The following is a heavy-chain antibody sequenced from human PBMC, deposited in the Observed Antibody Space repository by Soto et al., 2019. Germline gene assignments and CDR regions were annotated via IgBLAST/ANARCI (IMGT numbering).Heavy chain of an antibody. Sequence: VQLVESGGGLVQPGGSLRLSCAASGFTFSSYWMQWVRQTPGKGLVWVGRITNDGKSAYYADSVKGRFTISRDNAKNTLYLQMNGLRDDDTSVFYCARDIWGDPDVWGKGTMVIVTS. CDR3: ARDIWGDPDV. CDR2: ITNDGKSA. J-gene: IGHJ6*04. D-gene: IGHD3-16*01. V-gene: IGHV3-74*01. CDR1: GFTFSSYW.